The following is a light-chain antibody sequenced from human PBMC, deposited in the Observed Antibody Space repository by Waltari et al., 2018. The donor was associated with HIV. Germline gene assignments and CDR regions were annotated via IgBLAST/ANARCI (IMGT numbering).Light chain of an antibody. CDR2: WAY. CDR3: QRFYRTPYT. V-gene: IGKV4-1*01. CDR1: QTIFYKSNNKHY. J-gene: IGKJ2*01. Sequence: DIVMTQSPESLAVSLGERATINCKSSQTIFYKSNNKHYLAWYQRKPGQSPKLLVSWAYNREFGVPDRFSGSVSGTDFTLPSSRLQAEDGAVYYCQRFYRTPYTVGQRTRLEFK.